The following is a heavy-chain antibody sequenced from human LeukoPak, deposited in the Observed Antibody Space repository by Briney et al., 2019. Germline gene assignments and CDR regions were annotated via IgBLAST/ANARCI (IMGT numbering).Heavy chain of an antibody. J-gene: IGHJ5*02. CDR2: ITTSSSYI. CDR3: ARDPAAAGTVWFDP. Sequence: KSGGSLRLSCAASGFTFSSYAMNWVRQAPGKGLEWVSSITTSSSYIYYADSVKGRFTISRDDAKNSLYLQMNSLRAEDTAVYYCARDPAAAGTVWFDPWGQGTLVTDSS. V-gene: IGHV3-21*01. D-gene: IGHD6-13*01. CDR1: GFTFSSYA.